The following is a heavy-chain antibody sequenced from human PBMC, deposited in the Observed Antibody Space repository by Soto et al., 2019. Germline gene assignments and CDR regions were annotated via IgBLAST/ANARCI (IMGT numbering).Heavy chain of an antibody. CDR2: IIPIFGTA. Sequence: SVKVSCKASGGTFSSYAISWVRQAPGQGLEWMGGIIPIFGTANYAQKFQGRVTITADESTSTAYMELSSLRSEDTAVYYCARVHGVDCSSTSCTIYYYYGMDVWGQGTTVTVSS. CDR3: ARVHGVDCSSTSCTIYYYYGMDV. D-gene: IGHD2-2*01. CDR1: GGTFSSYA. V-gene: IGHV1-69*13. J-gene: IGHJ6*02.